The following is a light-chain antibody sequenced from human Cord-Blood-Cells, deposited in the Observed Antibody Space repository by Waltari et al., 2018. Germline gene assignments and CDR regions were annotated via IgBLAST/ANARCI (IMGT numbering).Light chain of an antibody. Sequence: QSALPQPRPLSGSPGQPVTISCTGTSSAVGGYIYVYWNQQQPGKAPKHMIYDLSKRAKGAPDRFSGSKSGNTAALTMSGVKADDEADYFCCSYADTETYVFGSWTKDTDL. CDR2: DLS. CDR3: CSYADTETYV. J-gene: IGLJ1*01. CDR1: SSAVGGYIY. V-gene: IGLV2-11*01.